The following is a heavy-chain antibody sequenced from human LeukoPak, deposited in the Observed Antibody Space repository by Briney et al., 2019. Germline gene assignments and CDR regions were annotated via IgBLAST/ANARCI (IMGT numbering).Heavy chain of an antibody. CDR1: RFTFSNYG. Sequence: GGSLRLSCAASRFTFSNYGMHWVRQAPGKGLEWVSVIYSGGSTYYADSVKGRFTISRDNSKNTLYLQMNSLRAEDTAVYYCARERWQGRGGFDYWGQGTLVTVSS. J-gene: IGHJ4*02. CDR2: IYSGGST. D-gene: IGHD4-23*01. CDR3: ARERWQGRGGFDY. V-gene: IGHV3-53*01.